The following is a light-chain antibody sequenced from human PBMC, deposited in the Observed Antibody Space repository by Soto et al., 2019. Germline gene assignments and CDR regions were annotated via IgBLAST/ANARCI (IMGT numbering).Light chain of an antibody. J-gene: IGKJ5*01. CDR2: GAS. Sequence: EIVLTQSPGTLSLSPGERDTLSCRDSQNVSNTYLAWYQQKPGQAPRLLISGASSRATGIPDRFSGGGSGTDFTLTISRLEPEDFAVYYCQHYAISPPITFGQGTRLEIK. V-gene: IGKV3-20*01. CDR3: QHYAISPPIT. CDR1: QNVSNTY.